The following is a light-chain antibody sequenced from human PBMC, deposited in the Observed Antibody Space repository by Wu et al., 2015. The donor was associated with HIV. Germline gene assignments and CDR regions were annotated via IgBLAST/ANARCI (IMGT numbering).Light chain of an antibody. V-gene: IGKV1-27*01. J-gene: IGKJ5*01. CDR2: AAS. Sequence: DIQMTQSPSSLSASVGDRVTITCRASQGISNFLAWYQQKPGKPPKVLIYAASTLQSGVPSRFSGSGSGTEFTLSISGLQREDFAVYYCQQLNSFPLTFGHGTRLEIK. CDR1: QGISNF. CDR3: QQLNSFPLT.